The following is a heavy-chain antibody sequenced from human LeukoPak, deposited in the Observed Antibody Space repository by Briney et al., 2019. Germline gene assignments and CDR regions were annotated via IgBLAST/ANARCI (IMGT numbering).Heavy chain of an antibody. J-gene: IGHJ4*02. CDR2: INPNSGGT. CDR3: ARVRRIAVAGTGMDY. V-gene: IGHV1-2*02. D-gene: IGHD6-19*01. CDR1: GYTFTGYY. Sequence: GASVTVSCKASGYTFTGYYMHWVRQAPGQGLEWMGWINPNSGGTNYEQKFQGRVTMTKDTSISTAYMELSRLRSDDTAVYYCARVRRIAVAGTGMDYWGQGTLVTVSS.